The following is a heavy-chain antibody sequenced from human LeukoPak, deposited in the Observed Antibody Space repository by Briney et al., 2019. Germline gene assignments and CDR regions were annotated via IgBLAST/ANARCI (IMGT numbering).Heavy chain of an antibody. D-gene: IGHD2-21*01. J-gene: IGHJ4*02. V-gene: IGHV3-74*03. CDR2: ISSEGSST. Sequence: GGSLRLSCEVFGFTLSNFWMHWVRQGPGKGLMWVSRISSEGSSTMYADSVKGRFTISRDNAKNTLYLEMNNLRAEDTAVYYCGRDFALGEGPVDYWGQGTLVTVSS. CDR3: GRDFALGEGPVDY. CDR1: GFTLSNFW.